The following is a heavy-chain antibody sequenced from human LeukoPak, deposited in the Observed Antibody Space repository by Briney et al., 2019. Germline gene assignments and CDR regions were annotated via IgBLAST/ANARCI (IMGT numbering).Heavy chain of an antibody. CDR1: GFTFSSYS. Sequence: PGGSLRLSCAASGFTFSSYSMNWVRQAPGKGLEWVSYISSSSRTIYYADSVKGRFTISRGNSKNTLFLQMNSLRAEDTAVYYCAVSARVERVWHYFNYWGQGTLVTVSS. CDR2: ISSSSRTI. CDR3: AVSARVERVWHYFNY. J-gene: IGHJ4*02. D-gene: IGHD6-6*01. V-gene: IGHV3-48*01.